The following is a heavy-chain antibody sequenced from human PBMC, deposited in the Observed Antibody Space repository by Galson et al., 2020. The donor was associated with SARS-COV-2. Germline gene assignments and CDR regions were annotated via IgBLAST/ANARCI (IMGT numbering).Heavy chain of an antibody. CDR2: IYPDDSDT. Sequence: GESLKISCKGSGYSFTNYWNGWVRQMPGKGLEWMGIIYPDDSDTRYSPSFQGQVTISADNSISTAYLQWSSLKASDTAMYYCARRFHRDGYNYEIDYWGQGTLVTVSS. CDR1: GYSFTNYW. J-gene: IGHJ4*02. V-gene: IGHV5-51*01. CDR3: ARRFHRDGYNYEIDY. D-gene: IGHD5-12*01.